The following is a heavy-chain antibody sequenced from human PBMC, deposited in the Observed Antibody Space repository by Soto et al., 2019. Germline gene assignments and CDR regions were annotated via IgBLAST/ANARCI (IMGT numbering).Heavy chain of an antibody. CDR1: GFTFSNAL. J-gene: IGHJ5*02. D-gene: IGHD2-21*01. CDR2: IKSKTDGGTT. Sequence: GGSLRLSCAASGFTFSNALINWVRQAPGKGLEWVGRIKSKTDGGTTDYAAPVKGRFTISRDDSKNTLYLQMNSLKTEDTAVYYCTTGPRGYSATSNWFDPWGQGTLVTVSS. CDR3: TTGPRGYSATSNWFDP. V-gene: IGHV3-15*07.